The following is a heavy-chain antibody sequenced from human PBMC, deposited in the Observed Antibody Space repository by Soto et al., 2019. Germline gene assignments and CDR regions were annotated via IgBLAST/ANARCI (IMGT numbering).Heavy chain of an antibody. CDR1: GYSFTSYW. Sequence: ESLKISCKGSGYSFTSYWIGWVRQMPGKGLEWMGIIYPGDSDTRYSPSFQGQVTISADKSISTAYLQWSSLKASDTAMYYCASPSIAAAEGGAFDIWGQGTMVTVSS. CDR3: ASPSIAAAEGGAFDI. D-gene: IGHD6-13*01. V-gene: IGHV5-51*01. J-gene: IGHJ3*02. CDR2: IYPGDSDT.